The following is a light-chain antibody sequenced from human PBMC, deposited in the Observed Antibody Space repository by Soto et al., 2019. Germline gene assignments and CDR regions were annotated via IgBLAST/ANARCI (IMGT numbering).Light chain of an antibody. Sequence: DIQMTQSPSTLSASVGDRVTITCRASQSISSWLAWYQQKPGKAPKLLIYKASSLESGVPSRFSGSGSGTEFTLTITRLEPEDSAVYFCQHYGYSQWTFGQGTKVDIK. CDR2: KAS. J-gene: IGKJ1*01. V-gene: IGKV1-5*03. CDR1: QSISSW. CDR3: QHYGYSQWT.